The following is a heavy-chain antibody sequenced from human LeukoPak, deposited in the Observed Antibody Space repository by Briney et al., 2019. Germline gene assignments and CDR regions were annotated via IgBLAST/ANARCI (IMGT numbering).Heavy chain of an antibody. V-gene: IGHV4-34*01. CDR3: ARAPDTAMIDY. J-gene: IGHJ4*02. CDR1: GGSFSGYY. CDR2: INHSGST. D-gene: IGHD5-18*01. Sequence: SETLSLTCAVYGGSFSGYYWSWIRQPPGKGLEWIGEINHSGSTNYNPSLKSRATISVDTSKNQFSLKLSSVTAADTAVYYCARAPDTAMIDYWGQGTLVTVSS.